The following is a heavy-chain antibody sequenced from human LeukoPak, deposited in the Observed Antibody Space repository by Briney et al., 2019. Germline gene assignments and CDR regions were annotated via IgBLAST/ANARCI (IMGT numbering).Heavy chain of an antibody. Sequence: GRSLRLSCAASGFTFSSYAMHWVRQAPGKGLEGVAVISYDGSNKYYADSVKGRFTISRDNSKNTLYLQMDSLRDEDTAVYYCARESTPYYYYGMDVWGQGTTVTVSS. CDR3: ARESTPYYYYGMDV. CDR2: ISYDGSNK. V-gene: IGHV3-30-3*01. CDR1: GFTFSSYA. J-gene: IGHJ6*02. D-gene: IGHD2-15*01.